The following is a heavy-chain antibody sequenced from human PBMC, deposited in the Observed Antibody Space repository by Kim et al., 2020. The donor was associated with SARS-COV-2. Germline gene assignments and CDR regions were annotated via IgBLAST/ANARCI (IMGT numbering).Heavy chain of an antibody. D-gene: IGHD3-9*01. V-gene: IGHV3-11*01. CDR1: GFTFSDYY. CDR2: ISSSGSTI. J-gene: IGHJ3*02. CDR3: AREGALRYFDWATAFDI. Sequence: GGSLRLSCAASGFTFSDYYMSWIRQAPGKGLEWVSYISSSGSTIYYADSVKGRFTISRDNAKNSLYLQMNSLRAEETAVYYCAREGALRYFDWATAFDIWGQGTMVTVSS.